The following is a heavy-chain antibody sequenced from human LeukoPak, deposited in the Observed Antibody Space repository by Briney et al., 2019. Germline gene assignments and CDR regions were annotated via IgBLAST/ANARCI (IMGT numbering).Heavy chain of an antibody. V-gene: IGHV3-30*18. CDR3: AKGRGYSGYDPWIIDY. D-gene: IGHD5-12*01. CDR2: ISSDGGHI. Sequence: QPGRSLRLSCAASGFTFSSYGMNWVRQAPGKGLEWVAIISSDGGHIYYADSLKGRFTISRDNSKNTVFLQMNSLRVEDTGVYYCAKGRGYSGYDPWIIDYWGQGTMVTVSS. J-gene: IGHJ4*02. CDR1: GFTFSSYG.